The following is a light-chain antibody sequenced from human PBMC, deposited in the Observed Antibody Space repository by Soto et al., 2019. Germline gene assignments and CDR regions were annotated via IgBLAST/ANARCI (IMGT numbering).Light chain of an antibody. Sequence: IQMTQPPSSLSASVGARVTITCRASQSISTYLNWYQQKPGKXPRXXIYAASSLQSGVPSRFSGSGSETDFTLTISSLQPEDFASYFCQQSHSAPWTFGQGTKVDI. CDR1: QSISTY. J-gene: IGKJ1*01. V-gene: IGKV1-39*01. CDR3: QQSHSAPWT. CDR2: AAS.